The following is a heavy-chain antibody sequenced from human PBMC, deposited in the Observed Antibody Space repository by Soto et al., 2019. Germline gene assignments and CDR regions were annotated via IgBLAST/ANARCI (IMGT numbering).Heavy chain of an antibody. J-gene: IGHJ4*02. CDR2: ISSNGGST. CDR1: GFTFSSYA. V-gene: IGHV3-64*01. Sequence: EVQLVESGGGLVQPGGSLRLSCAASGFTFSSYAMHWVRQAPGKGLEYVSAISSNGGSTYYANSVKGRFTISRDNYKKTLYLQMGSLRAEDMAVYYCARRDGYNFDYWGQGTLVTVSS. D-gene: IGHD5-12*01. CDR3: ARRDGYNFDY.